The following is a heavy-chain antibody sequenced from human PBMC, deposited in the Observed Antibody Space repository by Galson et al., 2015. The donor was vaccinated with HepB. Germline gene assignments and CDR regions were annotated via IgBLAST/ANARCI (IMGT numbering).Heavy chain of an antibody. D-gene: IGHD5-12*01. V-gene: IGHV4-59*08. J-gene: IGHJ4*02. CDR1: GGSISSYY. CDR3: ARVHMAPIPLFDY. Sequence: ETLSLTCTVSGGSISSYYWSWIRQPPGKGLEWIGYIYYSGSTNYNPSLKSRVTISVDTSKNQFSLKLSPVTAADTAVYYCARVHMAPIPLFDYWGQGTLVTVSS. CDR2: IYYSGST.